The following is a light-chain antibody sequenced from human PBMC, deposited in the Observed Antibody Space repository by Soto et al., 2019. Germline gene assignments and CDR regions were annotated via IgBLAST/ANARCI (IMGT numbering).Light chain of an antibody. CDR2: DVS. CDR1: SSDVGGYNY. V-gene: IGLV2-14*01. Sequence: QSVLAXPASVSGAPGQAITISCTGTSSDVGGYNYVSWYQQHPGKAPKLMIYDVSNRPSGVSNHFSGSKSGNTASLTISGLQAEDEADYYCSSYTSSSNYVFGTGTKVTVL. CDR3: SSYTSSSNYV. J-gene: IGLJ1*01.